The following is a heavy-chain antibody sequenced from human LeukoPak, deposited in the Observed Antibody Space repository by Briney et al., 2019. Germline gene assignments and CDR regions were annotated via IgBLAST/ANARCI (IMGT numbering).Heavy chain of an antibody. Sequence: GSVKVSCKASNYTFTSYGLSRVRQAPGQGLEWMGWISAYNGNTNYAQKLQGRVTMTTDTSTSTAYMELRSLRSDDTAVYYSARDATMIRGYRFNPWGQGTLVTVSS. CDR1: NYTFTSYG. J-gene: IGHJ5*02. CDR3: ARDATMIRGYRFNP. D-gene: IGHD3-10*01. V-gene: IGHV1-18*01. CDR2: ISAYNGNT.